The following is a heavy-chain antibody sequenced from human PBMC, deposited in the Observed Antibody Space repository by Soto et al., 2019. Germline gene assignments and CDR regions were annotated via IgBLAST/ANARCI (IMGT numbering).Heavy chain of an antibody. CDR1: GYTFTGYY. V-gene: IGHV1-2*04. CDR2: INPNSGGT. Sequence: GASVKVSCKASGYTFTGYYMHWVRQAPGQGLEWMGWINPNSGGTNYAQKFQGWVTMTRDTSISTAYMELSRLRSDDTAVYYCAMAEMYNWNSGGMDVWGQGTTVTVSS. D-gene: IGHD1-1*01. CDR3: AMAEMYNWNSGGMDV. J-gene: IGHJ6*02.